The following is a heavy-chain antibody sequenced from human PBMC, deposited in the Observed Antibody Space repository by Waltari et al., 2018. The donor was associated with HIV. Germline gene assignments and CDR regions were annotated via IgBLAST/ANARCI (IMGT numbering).Heavy chain of an antibody. Sequence: EVQLVESGGVVVQPGGSLRLSCAASGFTFDDYAMHWVRQAPGKGLECVSLISWDGGSTYYADSVKGRFTISRDNSKNSLYLQMNRLRAEDNALYYCAKDIGQQWLVQIDYWGQGTLVTGSS. CDR2: ISWDGGST. CDR3: AKDIGQQWLVQIDY. J-gene: IGHJ4*02. D-gene: IGHD6-19*01. CDR1: GFTFDDYA. V-gene: IGHV3-43D*04.